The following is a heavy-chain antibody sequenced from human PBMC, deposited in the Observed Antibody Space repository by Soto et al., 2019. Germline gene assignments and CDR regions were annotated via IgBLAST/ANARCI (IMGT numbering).Heavy chain of an antibody. CDR3: ARDPVSTTEVLSAFYYYYYGMDV. D-gene: IGHD4-4*01. V-gene: IGHV3-23*01. Sequence: GGSLRLSCAASGLTLSSYAMSWVRQAPGKGLEWVSGISGSGISTYYADSVKGRFTISRDNSKNSLYLQMNSLRAEDTAVYYCARDPVSTTEVLSAFYYYYYGMDVWGQGTTVTVSS. CDR1: GLTLSSYA. CDR2: ISGSGIST. J-gene: IGHJ6*02.